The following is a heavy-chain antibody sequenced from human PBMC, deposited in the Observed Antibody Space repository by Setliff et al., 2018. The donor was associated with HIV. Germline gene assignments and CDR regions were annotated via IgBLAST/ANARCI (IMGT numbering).Heavy chain of an antibody. V-gene: IGHV3-23*01. CDR2: LSGSGVST. CDR3: ARDIPFGDLLMLQAYMDV. Sequence: GGSLRLSCAASGFSFTDYGMTWVRQAPGKGLEWVSTLSGSGVSTYYADSVKGRFTISRDNSKNTLYLQMSSLRAEDTALYYCARDIPFGDLLMLQAYMDVWGKGTTVTVSS. J-gene: IGHJ6*04. CDR1: GFSFTDYG. D-gene: IGHD3-10*01.